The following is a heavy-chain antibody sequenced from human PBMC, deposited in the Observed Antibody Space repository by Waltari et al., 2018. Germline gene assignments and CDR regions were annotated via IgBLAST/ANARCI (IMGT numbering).Heavy chain of an antibody. D-gene: IGHD3-3*01. CDR2: IWYDGSNK. J-gene: IGHJ4*02. Sequence: QVPLVVTGECVGKRGRSLRIALAASGFTLSRYGVHWVRQAPGKGLECVAVIWYDGSNKYYADSVKGRFTISRDNSKNTLYLQMNSLRAEDTAVYYCGGGRLFDYWGQGTLVTVSS. CDR3: GGGRLFDY. CDR1: GFTLSRYG. V-gene: IGHV3-33*01.